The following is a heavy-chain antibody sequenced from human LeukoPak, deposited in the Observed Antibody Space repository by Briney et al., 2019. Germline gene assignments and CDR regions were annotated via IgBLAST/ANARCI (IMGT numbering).Heavy chain of an antibody. D-gene: IGHD1-7*01. CDR3: ARASGITGTKGPFDP. CDR2: IYTSGST. V-gene: IGHV4-4*07. CDR1: GGPISAYY. J-gene: IGHJ5*02. Sequence: SETLSLTCTVSGGPISAYYWSWIRQPAGKGLEWIGRIYTSGSTNYSPSLKSRVTISVDTSKNQFSLKLTSVTAADTAVYYCARASGITGTKGPFDPWGQGTLVTVSS.